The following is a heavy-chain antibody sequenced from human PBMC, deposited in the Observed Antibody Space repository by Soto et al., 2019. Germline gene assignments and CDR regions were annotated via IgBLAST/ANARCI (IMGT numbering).Heavy chain of an antibody. CDR2: ISGRSSII. CDR3: AYSSPPFDY. J-gene: IGHJ4*02. D-gene: IGHD6-13*01. Sequence: GGSLRLSCPAPGFSFSNYSLDWVRQAPANGLEWVSYISGRSSIIGYAHSVKGRITISRGNTNHSLYLQMTTLRAEGTDVYYFAYSSPPFDYGGKGTLVTVSS. V-gene: IGHV3-48*01. CDR1: GFSFSNYS.